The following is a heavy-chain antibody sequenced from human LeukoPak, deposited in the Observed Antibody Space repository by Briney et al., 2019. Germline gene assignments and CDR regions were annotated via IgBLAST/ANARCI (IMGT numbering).Heavy chain of an antibody. CDR3: ARIQLTTYYYYMDV. CDR1: GFTFSSYS. V-gene: IGHV3-21*01. J-gene: IGHJ6*03. D-gene: IGHD4-11*01. Sequence: GGSLRLSCAASGFTFSSYSMNWVRQAPGKGLEWVSSISSSSSYIYYADSVKGRFTISRDNAKNSLYLQMNSLRAEDTAVYYCARIQLTTYYYYMDVWGKGTTVTVSS. CDR2: ISSSSSYI.